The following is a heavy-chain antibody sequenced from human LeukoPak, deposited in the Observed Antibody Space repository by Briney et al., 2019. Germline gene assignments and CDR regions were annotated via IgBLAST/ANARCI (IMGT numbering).Heavy chain of an antibody. V-gene: IGHV1-46*01. CDR1: GYTFTSYY. J-gene: IGHJ4*02. D-gene: IGHD3-3*01. CDR3: ARGQRPIRVVTSEPFDY. CDR2: INPGGGNT. Sequence: ASVKVSCKASGYTFTSYYIYWVRQAPGQGLEWMGLINPGGGNTNYAQKFQGRVTMTRDMSTSTVYMGLSSLTSEDTAVYYCARGQRPIRVVTSEPFDYWGQGTLVTVSS.